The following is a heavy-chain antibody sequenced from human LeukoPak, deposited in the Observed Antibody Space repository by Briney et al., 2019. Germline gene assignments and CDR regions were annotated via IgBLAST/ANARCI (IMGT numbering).Heavy chain of an antibody. D-gene: IGHD3-3*01. J-gene: IGHJ4*02. CDR1: GFTFDGYA. CDR3: AKAASSYDFWSGYLLTGGGYYFDY. V-gene: IGHV3-9*01. CDR2: ISWNSGSI. Sequence: GGSLRLSCAASGFTFDGYAMHWVRQAPGKGLEWVSGISWNSGSIGYADSVKGRFTISRDNAKNSLYLQMNSLRAEDTALYYCAKAASSYDFWSGYLLTGGGYYFDYWGQGTLVTVSS.